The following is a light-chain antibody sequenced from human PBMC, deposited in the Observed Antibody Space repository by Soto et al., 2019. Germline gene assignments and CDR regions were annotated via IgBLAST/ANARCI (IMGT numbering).Light chain of an antibody. V-gene: IGKV3-20*01. J-gene: IGKJ2*01. CDR3: HQYCSSSPYT. CDR2: VAS. CDR1: QSVSSSY. Sequence: DIVLTQSPGTLSLSPGERATLSCRASQSVSSSYLTWYQQKPGQAPRLLIYVASSRATGSPDRFSGSGSGTNFTTTISRLVPEEVAVDYCHQYCSSSPYTFGQGTKLEIK.